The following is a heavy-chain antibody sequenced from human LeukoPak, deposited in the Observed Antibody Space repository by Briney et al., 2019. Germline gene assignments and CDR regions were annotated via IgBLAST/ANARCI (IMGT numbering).Heavy chain of an antibody. V-gene: IGHV1-69*04. CDR1: GYTFTSYA. J-gene: IGHJ4*02. D-gene: IGHD2-21*02. CDR2: IIPILGIA. Sequence: ASVKVSCKASGYTFTSYAISWVRQAPGQGLEWMGRIIPILGIANYAQKFQGRVTITADKSTSTAYMELSSLRSEDTAVYYCAREGSLAYCGGDCYLGYYFDYWGQGTLVTVSS. CDR3: AREGSLAYCGGDCYLGYYFDY.